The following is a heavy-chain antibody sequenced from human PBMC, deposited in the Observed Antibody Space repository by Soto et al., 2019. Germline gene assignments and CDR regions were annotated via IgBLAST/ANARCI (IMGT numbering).Heavy chain of an antibody. Sequence: QLQLQESGPGLVKPSETLSLTCTVSGGSISSSSYYWGWIRQPPGKGLEWIGSIYYSGSTYYNPSLKSRVTISVDTSKNQFSLKLSSVTAADTAVYYCARRDIAGIAVAGGVYWGQGTLVTVSS. CDR2: IYYSGST. V-gene: IGHV4-39*01. CDR1: GGSISSSSYY. CDR3: ARRDIAGIAVAGGVY. D-gene: IGHD6-19*01. J-gene: IGHJ4*02.